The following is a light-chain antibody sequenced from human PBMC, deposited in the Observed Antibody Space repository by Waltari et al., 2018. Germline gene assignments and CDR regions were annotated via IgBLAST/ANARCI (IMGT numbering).Light chain of an antibody. V-gene: IGLV3-21*02. CDR2: EDD. J-gene: IGLJ2*01. Sequence: SHVLTQPPSVSVAPGQTARITCVGNHLGSKSVHWYQQKPGQAPVLVVYEDDDRPSGIPGRFSGPNSGNTATLTIIRVEAGDEADYFCQVWDSPSDPPEVFGGGTKLTVL. CDR3: QVWDSPSDPPEV. CDR1: HLGSKS.